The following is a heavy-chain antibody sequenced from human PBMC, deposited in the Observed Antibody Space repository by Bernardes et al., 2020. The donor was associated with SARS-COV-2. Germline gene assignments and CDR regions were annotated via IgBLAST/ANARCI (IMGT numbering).Heavy chain of an antibody. J-gene: IGHJ6*02. D-gene: IGHD3-9*01. V-gene: IGHV3-33*01. CDR1: GFTFSSYG. CDR2: IWYDGSNK. Sequence: GGSLRLSCAASGFTFSSYGMHWVRQAPGKGLEWVAVIWYDGSNKYYADSVKGRFTISRDNSKNTLYLQMNSLRAEDTAVYYCARAHYDILTGYYYYGMDVWGQGTTVTVSS. CDR3: ARAHYDILTGYYYYGMDV.